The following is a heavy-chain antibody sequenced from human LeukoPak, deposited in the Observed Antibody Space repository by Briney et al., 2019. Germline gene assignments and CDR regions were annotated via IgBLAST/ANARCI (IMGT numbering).Heavy chain of an antibody. V-gene: IGHV3-23*01. Sequence: GGSLRLSCAASGFTFDTYGMSWVRQAPGKGLAWVSSISGSGNYMYYKDSVKGRFTISRDNSKNTVYLQMNSLRAEDTAVYYCVSVLTVTFDSWGQGTLVTVSS. CDR3: VSVLTVTFDS. CDR2: ISGSGNYM. CDR1: GFTFDTYG. D-gene: IGHD4-17*01. J-gene: IGHJ4*02.